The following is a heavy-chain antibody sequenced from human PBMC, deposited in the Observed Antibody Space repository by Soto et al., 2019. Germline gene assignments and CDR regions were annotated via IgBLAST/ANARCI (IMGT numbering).Heavy chain of an antibody. J-gene: IGHJ6*02. CDR3: ASVRKYSSPEAYGLYYGMDV. V-gene: IGHV4-59*01. D-gene: IGHD6-6*01. CDR1: GGSISSYY. CDR2: IYYSGST. Sequence: PSETLSLTCTVSGGSISSYYWSWIRQPPGKGLEWIGYIYYSGSTNYNPSLKSRVTISVDTSKNQFSLKLSSVTAADTAVYYCASVRKYSSPEAYGLYYGMDVWGQGTTVTVSS.